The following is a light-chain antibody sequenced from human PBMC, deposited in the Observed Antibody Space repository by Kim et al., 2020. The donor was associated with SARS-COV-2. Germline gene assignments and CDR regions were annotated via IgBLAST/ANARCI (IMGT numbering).Light chain of an antibody. J-gene: IGLJ2*01. CDR1: NIGSKN. CDR3: QVWDSSTVL. CDR2: RDS. V-gene: IGLV3-9*01. Sequence: SYELTQPLSVSVALGQTARITCGGNNIGSKNVHWYQQTPGQAPVLVIYRDSNRPSGIPERFSGSNSGSTATLTISRAQAGDEADYYCQVWDSSTVLFGGGTQLTVL.